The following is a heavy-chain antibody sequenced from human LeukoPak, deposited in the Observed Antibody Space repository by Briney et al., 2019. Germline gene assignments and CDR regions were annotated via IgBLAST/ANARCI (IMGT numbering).Heavy chain of an antibody. D-gene: IGHD4-11*01. Sequence: GGSLRLSCAASGFTFSSYAMHWVRQAPGKGLEWVAVISYDGSNKYYADSVKGRFTISRDNSKNTLYLQMNSLRAEDTAVYYCARVFYRAFDIWGQGTMVTASS. CDR3: ARVFYRAFDI. V-gene: IGHV3-30*04. J-gene: IGHJ3*02. CDR1: GFTFSSYA. CDR2: ISYDGSNK.